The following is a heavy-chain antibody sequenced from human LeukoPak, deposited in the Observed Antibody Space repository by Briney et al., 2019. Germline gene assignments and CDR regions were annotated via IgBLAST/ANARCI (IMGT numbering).Heavy chain of an antibody. D-gene: IGHD2-15*01. CDR3: ARDSYCSGGTCYSRVGY. CDR2: INTNTGNP. CDR1: GYIFTNYP. J-gene: IGHJ4*02. V-gene: IGHV7-4-1*02. Sequence: GASVKVSCTASGYIFTNYPMNWVRQAPGQGPEWMGLINTNTGNPTYAQGLTERFVFSWDTSVSTAYLQITSLKAEDTAVYFCARDSYCSGGTCYSRVGYWGQGTEVTVSS.